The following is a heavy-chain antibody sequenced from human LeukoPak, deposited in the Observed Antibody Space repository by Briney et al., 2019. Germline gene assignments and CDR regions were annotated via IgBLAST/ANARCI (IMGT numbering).Heavy chain of an antibody. Sequence: SSETLSLTCAVSGGSTSSSNWWSWVRQPPGKGLEWIGEIYHSGSTNYNPSLKSRVTMSVDTSKNQFSLKLSSVTAADTAVYYCARATGLDSSSWVDLYYFDYWGQGTLVAVSS. D-gene: IGHD6-13*01. CDR3: ARATGLDSSSWVDLYYFDY. CDR1: GGSTSSSNW. V-gene: IGHV4-4*02. CDR2: IYHSGST. J-gene: IGHJ4*02.